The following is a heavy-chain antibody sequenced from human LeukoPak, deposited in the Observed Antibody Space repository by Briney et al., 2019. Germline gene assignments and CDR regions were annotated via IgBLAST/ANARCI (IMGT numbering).Heavy chain of an antibody. Sequence: ASVKVSCKASGYTFTSYYMHWVRQAPGQRLEWMGIINPSGGSTSYAQKFQGRVTMTRDTSTSTVYMELSSLRSEDTAVYYCARGPAELNYYGSGSYLYYFDYWGQGTLVTVSS. D-gene: IGHD3-10*01. J-gene: IGHJ4*02. CDR2: INPSGGST. CDR3: ARGPAELNYYGSGSYLYYFDY. V-gene: IGHV1-46*03. CDR1: GYTFTSYY.